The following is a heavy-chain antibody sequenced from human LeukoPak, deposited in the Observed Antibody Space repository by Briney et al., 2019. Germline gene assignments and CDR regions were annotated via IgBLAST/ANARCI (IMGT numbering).Heavy chain of an antibody. J-gene: IGHJ4*02. CDR2: IKQDGSEK. Sequence: GGXLRLSCAASGFTFSSCWMSWVRQAPGKGLEWVANIKQDGSEKYYVDSVKGRFTISRDNAKNSLYLQMNSLRAEDTAVYYCARDYYSSGWYDYWGQGTLVTVSS. V-gene: IGHV3-7*01. D-gene: IGHD6-19*01. CDR3: ARDYYSSGWYDY. CDR1: GFTFSSCW.